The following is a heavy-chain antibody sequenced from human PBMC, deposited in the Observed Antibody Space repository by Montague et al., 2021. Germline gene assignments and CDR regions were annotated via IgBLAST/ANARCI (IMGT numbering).Heavy chain of an antibody. D-gene: IGHD2-2*01. CDR3: AHRSSTSLIGY. V-gene: IGHV2-5*02. J-gene: IGHJ4*02. CDR1: GFSLSTNGAG. CDR2: IYWGDDK. Sequence: PALVKPTQTLTLTCTFSGFSLSTNGAGVGWFRQPPGKALDWLALIYWGDDKRYSPSLKNRLTVTKDTSKNQVVLTVTNMDPVDTATYYCAHRSSTSLIGYWGQGTLVTVSS.